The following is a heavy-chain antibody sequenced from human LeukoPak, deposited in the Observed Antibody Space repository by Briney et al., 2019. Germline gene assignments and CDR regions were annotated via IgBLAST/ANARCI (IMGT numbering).Heavy chain of an antibody. CDR3: ATDLDSSGYFGAFDI. J-gene: IGHJ3*02. Sequence: ASVKVSCKASGGTFSSYAISWVRQAPGKGLEWMGGFDPEDGETIYAQKFQGRVTMTEDTSTDTAYMELSSLRSEDTAVYYCATDLDSSGYFGAFDIWGQGTMVTVSS. CDR2: FDPEDGET. CDR1: GGTFSSYA. V-gene: IGHV1-24*01. D-gene: IGHD3-22*01.